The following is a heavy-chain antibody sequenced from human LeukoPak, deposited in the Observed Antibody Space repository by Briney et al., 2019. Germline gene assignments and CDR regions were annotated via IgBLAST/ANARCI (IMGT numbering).Heavy chain of an antibody. Sequence: TVKVSCKASGGTFSIYAISWVRQAPGQGLEWMGGIIPIFGTANYAQKFQGRVTITADESTSTTYMELSSLRSEDTAVYYCARDSGFYYDSSGSFDYWGQGTLVTVSS. V-gene: IGHV1-69*13. CDR1: GGTFSIYA. CDR3: ARDSGFYYDSSGSFDY. CDR2: IIPIFGTA. D-gene: IGHD3-22*01. J-gene: IGHJ4*02.